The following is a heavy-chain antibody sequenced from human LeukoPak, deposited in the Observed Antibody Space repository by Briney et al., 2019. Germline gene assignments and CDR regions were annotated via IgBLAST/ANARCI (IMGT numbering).Heavy chain of an antibody. CDR1: GASMINTY. CDR3: ASAPHHYYLAV. J-gene: IGHJ6*03. CDR2: DHYGGGT. V-gene: IGHV4-59*08. Sequence: SETLSLTCTVSGASMINTYWTWIRQPTGRGLEWIGYDHYGGGTNYNPSLNSRVTISIDTTKNHVSLKLRSVTAADTAVYYCASAPHHYYLAVWGKGTTVIVSS.